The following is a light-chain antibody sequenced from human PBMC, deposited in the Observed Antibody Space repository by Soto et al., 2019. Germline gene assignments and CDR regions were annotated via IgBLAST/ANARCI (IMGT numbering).Light chain of an antibody. CDR1: QSISRY. J-gene: IGKJ4*01. CDR2: KAS. Sequence: DIQMTQSPSTLSASVGDRVTIACRASQSISRYLAWYQQQPGKAPNLLIYKASSLESGVPSRFSVSGSGTEFTLTISSLQPDEFATYYCQHYSGYPLTFGGGTQVEIK. CDR3: QHYSGYPLT. V-gene: IGKV1-5*03.